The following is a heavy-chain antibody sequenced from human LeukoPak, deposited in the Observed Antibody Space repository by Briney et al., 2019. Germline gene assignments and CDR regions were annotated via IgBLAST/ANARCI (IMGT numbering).Heavy chain of an antibody. D-gene: IGHD6-19*01. CDR3: ARLGEQWLVPHYYMDV. J-gene: IGHJ6*03. CDR2: INHRGDT. V-gene: IGHV4-34*01. Sequence: SETLSLTCAVYGGSFSSYYWSWIRQSPGKGLEWIAEINHRGDTNYNPSVKSRVTISVDTSENQFSLKVTSLTAADTAVYYCARLGEQWLVPHYYMDVWGKGTTVTVSS. CDR1: GGSFSSYY.